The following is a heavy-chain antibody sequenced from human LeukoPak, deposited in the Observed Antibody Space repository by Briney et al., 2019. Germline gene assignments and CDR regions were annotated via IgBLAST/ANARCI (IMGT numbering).Heavy chain of an antibody. Sequence: SETLSLTCTVSGGSVSSGSYYWSWIRQPPGKGLEWIGYIYYSGSTNYNPSLKSRVTISVDTSKNQFSLKLSSVTAADTAVYYCARDRTGPLSYYYGIDPWGQGTLVTVSS. CDR2: IYYSGST. CDR1: GGSVSSGSYY. D-gene: IGHD3-10*01. V-gene: IGHV4-61*01. J-gene: IGHJ5*02. CDR3: ARDRTGPLSYYYGIDP.